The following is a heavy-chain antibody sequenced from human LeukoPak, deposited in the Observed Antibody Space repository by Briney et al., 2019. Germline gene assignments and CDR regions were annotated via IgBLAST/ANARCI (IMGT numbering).Heavy chain of an antibody. CDR3: AISGGWYNDAFDI. CDR1: GFTFDDYA. D-gene: IGHD6-19*01. V-gene: IGHV3-9*01. CDR2: ISWNSGSI. Sequence: GRSLRLSCAASGFTFDDYAMHWVRQAPGKGLEWVSGISWNSGSIGYADSVKGRFTISRDNAKNSLYLQMNSLRAEDTALYYCAISGGWYNDAFDIWGQGTMVTVSS. J-gene: IGHJ3*02.